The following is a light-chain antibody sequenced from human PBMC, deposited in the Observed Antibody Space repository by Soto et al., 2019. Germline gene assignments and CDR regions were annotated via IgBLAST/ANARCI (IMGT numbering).Light chain of an antibody. CDR2: GAS. Sequence: ETVMTQSPAILSVSPGQRATLSCRASQSVNRNLAWYQQRPGQAPRLLIYGASTRATGIPARFSGSGSGTEFTLTISSLQSEDFAVYYCQQYGSSPYTFGQGTKLEI. J-gene: IGKJ2*01. CDR3: QQYGSSPYT. CDR1: QSVNRN. V-gene: IGKV3-15*01.